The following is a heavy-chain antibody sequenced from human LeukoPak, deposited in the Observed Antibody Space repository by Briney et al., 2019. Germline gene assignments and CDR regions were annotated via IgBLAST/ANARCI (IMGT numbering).Heavy chain of an antibody. CDR1: GFSLRTSGVG. Sequence: SGPTLVNPTQTLTLTCTFSGFSLRTSGVGVGWIRQPPGKALEWLALIYWYDDKRYSPSLKSRLTITKDTSKNQVVLTMTNMDPVDTATYYCAHRGEAAGMGNWFDPWGQGTLVTVSS. CDR3: AHRGEAAGMGNWFDP. CDR2: IYWYDDK. J-gene: IGHJ5*02. D-gene: IGHD6-13*01. V-gene: IGHV2-5*01.